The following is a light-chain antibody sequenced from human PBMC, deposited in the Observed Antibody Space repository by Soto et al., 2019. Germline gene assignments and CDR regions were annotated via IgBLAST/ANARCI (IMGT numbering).Light chain of an antibody. CDR1: QSVRAN. Sequence: EIVMTQSPATLSVSPGERATLSCRASQSVRANLAWYQQKPGQAPRLLIYGASTRATGIPARFSGSGSGTEFTLTISSLQSEDFAIYFCQQYNQWFPLTFGGGTKVEIK. CDR2: GAS. CDR3: QQYNQWFPLT. J-gene: IGKJ4*01. V-gene: IGKV3-15*01.